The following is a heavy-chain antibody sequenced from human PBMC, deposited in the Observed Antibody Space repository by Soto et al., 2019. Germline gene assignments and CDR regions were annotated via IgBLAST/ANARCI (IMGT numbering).Heavy chain of an antibody. Sequence: GGSLRLSCAASGFTFSSYAMSWVRQAPGKGLEWVSAISGSGGSTYYAYSVKGRFTISTDNSKNTLYLQMNSLRAEATAVYYCAKGIGYCTNGVCYPGYYYYMDVWGKGTTVTVSS. CDR1: GFTFSSYA. V-gene: IGHV3-23*01. J-gene: IGHJ6*03. CDR3: AKGIGYCTNGVCYPGYYYYMDV. D-gene: IGHD2-8*01. CDR2: ISGSGGST.